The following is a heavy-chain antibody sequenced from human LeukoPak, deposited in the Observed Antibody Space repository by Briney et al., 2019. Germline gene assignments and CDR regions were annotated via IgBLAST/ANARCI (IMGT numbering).Heavy chain of an antibody. Sequence: GGSLRLSCAASGFTFSSYAMHWVRQAPGKELEWGAVISYDGSNKYYADSVKGRFTISRDNSKNTLYLQMNSLRAEDTAVYYCARSDSGYADFDYWGQGTLVTVSS. CDR1: GFTFSSYA. V-gene: IGHV3-30*04. CDR2: ISYDGSNK. D-gene: IGHD5-12*01. J-gene: IGHJ4*02. CDR3: ARSDSGYADFDY.